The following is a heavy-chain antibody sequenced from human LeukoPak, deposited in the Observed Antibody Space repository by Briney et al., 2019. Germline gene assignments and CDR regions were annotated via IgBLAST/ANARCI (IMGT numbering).Heavy chain of an antibody. Sequence: GGSLRLSCAASGFTFSSYAMTWVRQAPGMGLEWVSTITGSGDSTYYADSVKGRFTISRDNSKNTLYLQMNSLRAEDTAVYYCAKEVTRGYYYDSSGLDYWGQGTLVTVSS. CDR1: GFTFSSYA. CDR3: AKEVTRGYYYDSSGLDY. J-gene: IGHJ4*02. D-gene: IGHD3-22*01. CDR2: ITGSGDST. V-gene: IGHV3-23*01.